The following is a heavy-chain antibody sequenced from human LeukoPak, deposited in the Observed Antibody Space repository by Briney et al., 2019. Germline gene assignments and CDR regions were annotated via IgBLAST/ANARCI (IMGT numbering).Heavy chain of an antibody. D-gene: IGHD6-13*01. Sequence: SETLSLTCAVSGGSISSSNWWSWVRQPPGKGLEWIGEIYHSGSTNYNPSLKSRVTISVDKSKNQFSLKLSSVTAADTAVYYCARAPGTRGYYYYYYYMDVWGKGTTVTVSS. J-gene: IGHJ6*03. V-gene: IGHV4-4*02. CDR2: IYHSGST. CDR1: GGSISSSNW. CDR3: ARAPGTRGYYYYYYYMDV.